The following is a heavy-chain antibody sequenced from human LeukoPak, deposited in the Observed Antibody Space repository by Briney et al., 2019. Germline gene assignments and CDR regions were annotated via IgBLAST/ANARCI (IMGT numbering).Heavy chain of an antibody. CDR1: GFTFSSYW. CDR3: SRVGTGTTRDH. D-gene: IGHD1-14*01. V-gene: IGHV3-74*01. Sequence: GGSLRLSCAVSGFTFSSYWMHWVRQAPGKGLVWVSRLSTDGSSTSYADSVKGRFTISRDNAKNTLYLQVNSLRAEDTAVYYCSRVGTGTTRDHWGQGTLVTVSS. CDR2: LSTDGSST. J-gene: IGHJ4*02.